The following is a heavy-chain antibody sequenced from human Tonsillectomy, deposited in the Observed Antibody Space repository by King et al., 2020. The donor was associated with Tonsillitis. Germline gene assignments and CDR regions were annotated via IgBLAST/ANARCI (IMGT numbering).Heavy chain of an antibody. CDR1: GFTFSSYE. V-gene: IGHV3-48*03. CDR2: IGSSGRAL. CDR3: ARDSGYTIFDY. Sequence: VQLVESGGGLVQPGGSLRLSCAASGFTFSSYEMNWVRQAPGKGLEWVSYIGSSGRALYYADSVKGRLTISGDNAKNSLYMQMNSLRAEDTAVYYCARDSGYTIFDYWGQGTLVTVSS. D-gene: IGHD5-12*01. J-gene: IGHJ4*02.